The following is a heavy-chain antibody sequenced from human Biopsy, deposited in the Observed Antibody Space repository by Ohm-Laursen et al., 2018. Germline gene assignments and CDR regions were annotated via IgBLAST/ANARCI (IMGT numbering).Heavy chain of an antibody. CDR1: GFTFSDYY. V-gene: IGHV3-11*01. CDR2: ITNTGRTV. Sequence: SLRLSCAASGFTFSDYYMNWIRQAPGKGLEWVSFITNTGRTVYADSVKGRFTISRDNADNSLHLQMKSLRAEDTAVYYCARMFARPGPCSGGTCYPGDDYWGQGTLVTVSS. CDR3: ARMFARPGPCSGGTCYPGDDY. D-gene: IGHD2-15*01. J-gene: IGHJ4*02.